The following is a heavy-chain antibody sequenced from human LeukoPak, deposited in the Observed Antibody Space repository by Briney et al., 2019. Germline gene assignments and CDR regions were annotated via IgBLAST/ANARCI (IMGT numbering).Heavy chain of an antibody. Sequence: SETLSLTCTVSGGSISTYYWSWIRQPPGKGLEWIGYIYYSGSTNYNPSLKSRVTISVDTSKTQFSLKLSSVTAADTAVYYCARGTRQSSNHYSDYWGQGTLVTVSS. CDR3: ARGTRQSSNHYSDY. V-gene: IGHV4-59*01. CDR1: GGSISTYY. J-gene: IGHJ4*02. D-gene: IGHD4-11*01. CDR2: IYYSGST.